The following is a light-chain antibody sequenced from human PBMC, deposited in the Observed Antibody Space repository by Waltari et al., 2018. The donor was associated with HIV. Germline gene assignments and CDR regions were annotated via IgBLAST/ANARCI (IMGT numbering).Light chain of an antibody. J-gene: IGLJ2*01. CDR1: IVDQTD. V-gene: IGLV3-1*01. CDR3: QAWDNDYVV. CDR2: QND. Sequence: FEMSQPPSVSVSPGQTARIPCSGDIVDQTDVFWYHQKSGQAPVLVIYQNDRRPSWIAGRFSGSKSGTTATLTISGTQTTDEGDFYCQAWDNDYVVFGGGTKLTVL.